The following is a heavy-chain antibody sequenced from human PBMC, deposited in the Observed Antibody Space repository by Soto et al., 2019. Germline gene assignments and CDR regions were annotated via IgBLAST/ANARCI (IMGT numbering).Heavy chain of an antibody. CDR3: ARDSGVIAVAGDYYYYGMDV. CDR1: GYTFTTYG. Sequence: ASVKVSCKASGYTFTTYGMQWVRQAPGQRLEWMGWISACNGNTNYAQKLQGRVTTTTDTSTSTAYMELRSLRSDDTAVYYCARDSGVIAVAGDYYYYGMDVWGQGTTVTVSS. J-gene: IGHJ6*02. V-gene: IGHV1-18*01. D-gene: IGHD6-19*01. CDR2: ISACNGNT.